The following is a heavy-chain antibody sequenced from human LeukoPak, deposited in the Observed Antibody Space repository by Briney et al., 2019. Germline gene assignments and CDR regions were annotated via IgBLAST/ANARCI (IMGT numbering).Heavy chain of an antibody. J-gene: IGHJ3*02. V-gene: IGHV3-48*01. CDR2: ISSSSSTI. D-gene: IGHD3-3*01. CDR3: ARGGFVLRFLEWFPGAFDI. Sequence: PGGSLRLSCADSGNYWMHWVRQAPGKGLEWVSYISSSSSTIYYADSVKGRFTISRDNAKNSLYLQMNSLRAEDTAVYYCARGGFVLRFLEWFPGAFDIWGQGTMVTVSS. CDR1: GNYW.